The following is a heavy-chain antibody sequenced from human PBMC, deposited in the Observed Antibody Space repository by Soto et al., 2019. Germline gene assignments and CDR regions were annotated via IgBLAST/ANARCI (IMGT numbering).Heavy chain of an antibody. CDR1: GDSVSSNSAA. CDR2: TYYRSKWYN. Sequence: LSQTLSLTCAISGDSVSSNSAAWNWIRQFPSRGLEWLGRTYYRSKWYNDYAVSVKSRITINPDTYKNQFSLPLNSVTPEDTAVYYCARGVWDIVAVPALRSMDFCGKRPTPSVSS. J-gene: IGHJ6*03. V-gene: IGHV6-1*01. D-gene: IGHD2-2*01. CDR3: ARGVWDIVAVPALRSMDF.